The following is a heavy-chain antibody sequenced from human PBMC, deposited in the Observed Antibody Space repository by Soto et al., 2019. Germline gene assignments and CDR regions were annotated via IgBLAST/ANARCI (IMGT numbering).Heavy chain of an antibody. D-gene: IGHD5-12*01. CDR1: GYTFTGYY. J-gene: IGHJ6*02. Sequence: GASVKVSCKASGYTFTGYYMHWVRQAPGQGLEWMGWINPNSGGTNYAQKFQGWVTMTRDTSISTAYMELSRLRSDDTAVYYCAREQVATYYYYGMDVWGQGTTVTVSS. CDR3: AREQVATYYYYGMDV. V-gene: IGHV1-2*04. CDR2: INPNSGGT.